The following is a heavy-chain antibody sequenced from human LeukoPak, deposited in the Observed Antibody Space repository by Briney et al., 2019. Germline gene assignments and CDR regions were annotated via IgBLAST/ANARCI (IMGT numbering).Heavy chain of an antibody. V-gene: IGHV3-9*01. CDR2: ISWNSGSI. D-gene: IGHD2-2*01. Sequence: PGGSLRLSCAASGFTFDDFAMHWVRQAPGKGLEWVSGISWNSGSIGYADSVKGRFTISRDNAKNSLYLQMNSLRAEDTALYYCAKDRRYCSSTSCWKAFDIWGQGTMVTVSS. CDR1: GFTFDDFA. J-gene: IGHJ3*02. CDR3: AKDRRYCSSTSCWKAFDI.